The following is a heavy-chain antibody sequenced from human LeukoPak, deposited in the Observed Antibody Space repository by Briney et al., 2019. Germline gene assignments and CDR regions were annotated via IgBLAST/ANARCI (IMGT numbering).Heavy chain of an antibody. CDR3: ARSGYDFWSGYPH. J-gene: IGHJ4*02. D-gene: IGHD3-3*01. CDR2: ISSSGSST. V-gene: IGHV3-21*01. Sequence: GGSLRLSCAASGFTFSTYGMSWVRQAPGKGLEWVSVISSSGSSTYYADSVKGRFTISRDNAKNSLYLQMNSLRAEDTAVYYCARSGYDFWSGYPHWGQGTLVTVSS. CDR1: GFTFSTYG.